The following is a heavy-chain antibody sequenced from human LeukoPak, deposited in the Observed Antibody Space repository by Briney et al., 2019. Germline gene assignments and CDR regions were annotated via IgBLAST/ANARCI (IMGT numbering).Heavy chain of an antibody. CDR2: INPSGGST. D-gene: IGHD6-13*01. J-gene: IGHJ3*02. CDR3: ARVFTQQLVHAFDI. Sequence: ASVKVSCKASGYTFTRYYMHWVRQAPGQGLEWMGIINPSGGSTSYAQKFEGRVTMTRDTSTSTVYMERSSLRSEDTAVYYCARVFTQQLVHAFDIWGQGTMVTVSS. CDR1: GYTFTRYY. V-gene: IGHV1-46*01.